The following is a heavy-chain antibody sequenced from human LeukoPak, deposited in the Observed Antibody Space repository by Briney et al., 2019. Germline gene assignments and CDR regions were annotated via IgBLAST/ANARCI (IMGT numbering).Heavy chain of an antibody. J-gene: IGHJ1*01. CDR1: GLTISNNF. D-gene: IGHD3-10*01. CDR2: IYSGGST. V-gene: IGHV3-66*01. CDR3: ARDTDYYGSGRHGYFDH. Sequence: GGSLSLYCSASGLTISNNFMVWHRQAPGKGLEWVSLIYSGGSTYSADSVKGRFTISRDNSKNTLHLQMNSLRVEDTAVYYCARDTDYYGSGRHGYFDHWGQGTLVTVSS.